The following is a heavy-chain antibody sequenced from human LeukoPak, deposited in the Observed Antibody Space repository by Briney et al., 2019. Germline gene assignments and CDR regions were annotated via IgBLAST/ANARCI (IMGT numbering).Heavy chain of an antibody. Sequence: PSETLSLTCAVYGGSFSGYYWSWIRQPPGKGLEWIGEINHSGSTNYNPSLKSRVTISVDTSKNQFSLKLSSVTAADTAVYYCARVTVDCSGGSCYFGGYYYYYYMDVWGKGTTVTVSS. V-gene: IGHV4-34*01. CDR1: GGSFSGYY. CDR2: INHSGST. D-gene: IGHD2-15*01. CDR3: ARVTVDCSGGSCYFGGYYYYYYMDV. J-gene: IGHJ6*03.